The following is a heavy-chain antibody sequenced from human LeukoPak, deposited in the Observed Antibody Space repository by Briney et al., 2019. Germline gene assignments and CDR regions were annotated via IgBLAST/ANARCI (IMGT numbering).Heavy chain of an antibody. V-gene: IGHV4-34*01. Sequence: PSETLSLTCAVYGGSFSNYYWSWIRQPPGKGLEWIGEINDSGRTNYNPSLMSRATVSVDTSKKQFSLRLTSVTATDTAVYYCARRWNYGRNYYIDVWGKGATVSVSS. CDR2: INDSGRT. D-gene: IGHD1-7*01. CDR3: ARRWNYGRNYYIDV. CDR1: GGSFSNYY. J-gene: IGHJ6*03.